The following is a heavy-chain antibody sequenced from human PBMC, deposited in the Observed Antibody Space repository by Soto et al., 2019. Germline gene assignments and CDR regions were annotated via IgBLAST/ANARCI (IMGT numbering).Heavy chain of an antibody. CDR1: GFTFSNYG. V-gene: IGHV3-33*01. CDR2: ILNDGSED. CDR3: VRDDDFGPNALDL. J-gene: IGHJ3*01. D-gene: IGHD1-1*01. Sequence: QMQVVESGGGVVQPGRSLRLSCAASGFTFSNYGMHWVRQAPGKGLEWVSLILNDGSEDFYRDSVKGRFTISRDNSRNSLYLQMNSLRDDDTALYYCVRDDDFGPNALDLWGQGTMVSVSS.